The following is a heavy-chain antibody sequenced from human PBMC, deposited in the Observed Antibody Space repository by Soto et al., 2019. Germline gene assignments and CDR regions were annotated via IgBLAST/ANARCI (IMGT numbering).Heavy chain of an antibody. Sequence: QVQLVQSGAEVKKPGSSVRVSCRTSGGTFKKYGFSWVRQAPGQGLEWMGGIIPMYGIANYGQIFQGRLTLNAGESTDKVYMDLTSLQSEETAVYYCAAEVGGTGLNRWGQGRQVNVSS. V-gene: IGHV1-69*12. D-gene: IGHD3-9*01. CDR1: GGTFKKYG. CDR2: IIPMYGIA. J-gene: IGHJ5*02. CDR3: AAEVGGTGLNR.